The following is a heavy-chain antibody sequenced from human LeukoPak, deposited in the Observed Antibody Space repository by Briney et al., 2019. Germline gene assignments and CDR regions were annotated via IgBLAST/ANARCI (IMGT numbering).Heavy chain of an antibody. Sequence: PGGSLRLSCAASGFTISSYAMHWVRQAPGKGLEWVAVISYDGSNKYYADSVKGRFTISRDNSKNTLYLQMNSLRAEDTAVYYCAREGGLRGGSVKNAVAFDIWGQGTMVTVSS. CDR3: AREGGLRGGSVKNAVAFDI. J-gene: IGHJ3*02. CDR2: ISYDGSNK. D-gene: IGHD2-15*01. CDR1: GFTISSYA. V-gene: IGHV3-30-3*01.